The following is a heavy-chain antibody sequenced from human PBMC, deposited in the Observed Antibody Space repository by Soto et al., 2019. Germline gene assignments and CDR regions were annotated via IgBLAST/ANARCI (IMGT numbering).Heavy chain of an antibody. D-gene: IGHD6-13*01. J-gene: IGHJ4*02. CDR3: TRGTQQRHLDY. CDR2: ISSSGRTI. V-gene: IGHV3-48*03. Sequence: LRLSCAASGFTFSSYEMNWVRQAPGKGLEWVSYISSSGRTIYYTDSVKGRFTISRDNAKNSLYLQLNSLRVEDTALFYCTRGTQQRHLDYWGQGTLVTVSS. CDR1: GFTFSSYE.